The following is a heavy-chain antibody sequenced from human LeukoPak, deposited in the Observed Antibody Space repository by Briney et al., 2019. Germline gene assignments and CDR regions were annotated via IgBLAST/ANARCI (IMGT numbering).Heavy chain of an antibody. J-gene: IGHJ3*02. CDR2: ISYSGST. Sequence: PSETLSLTCTVSGGSISSSSYYWGWIRQPPGKGLEWIGSISYSGSTYYNPSLKSRVTISVDTSKNQLSPKLNSVTAADTAVYFCARHRYYYDRSGYRDAFDIWGQGTLVTVSS. CDR1: GGSISSSSYY. CDR3: ARHRYYYDRSGYRDAFDI. D-gene: IGHD3-22*01. V-gene: IGHV4-39*01.